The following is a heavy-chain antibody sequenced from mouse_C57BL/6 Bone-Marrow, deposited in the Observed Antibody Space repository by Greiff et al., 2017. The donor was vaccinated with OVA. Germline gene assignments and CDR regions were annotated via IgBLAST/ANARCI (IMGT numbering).Heavy chain of an antibody. V-gene: IGHV1-75*01. D-gene: IGHD2-4*01. Sequence: QVHVKQSGPELVKPGASVKISCKASGYTFTDYYINWVKQRPGQGLEWIGWIFPGSGSTYYNEKFKGKATLTVDKSSSTAYMLLSSLTSEDSAVYFCARSHYDYLAWFAYWGQGTLVTVSA. CDR1: GYTFTDYY. CDR2: IFPGSGST. CDR3: ARSHYDYLAWFAY. J-gene: IGHJ3*01.